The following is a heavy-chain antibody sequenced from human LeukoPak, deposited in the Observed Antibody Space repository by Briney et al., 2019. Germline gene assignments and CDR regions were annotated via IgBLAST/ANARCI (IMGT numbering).Heavy chain of an antibody. J-gene: IGHJ6*02. D-gene: IGHD6-19*01. CDR2: ISSDGSIT. CDR1: GYTFTTYW. V-gene: IGHV3-74*01. CDR3: ARDSQSSGYSSGWYPFGYYYYGMDV. Sequence: QAGGSLRLSCAASGYTFTTYWMHWVRQAPGKGLVWVSHISSDGSITSYADSVKGRFTISRDNAKNTLYLQMNSLRAEDTAVYYCARDSQSSGYSSGWYPFGYYYYGMDVWGQGTTVTVSS.